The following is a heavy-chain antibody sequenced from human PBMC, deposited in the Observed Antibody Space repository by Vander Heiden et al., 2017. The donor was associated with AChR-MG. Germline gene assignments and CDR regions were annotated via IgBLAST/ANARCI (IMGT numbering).Heavy chain of an antibody. CDR2: IYTSGST. V-gene: IGHV4-61*02. CDR1: GGSISSGSYY. CDR3: ARAPWSSRYYYGMDV. J-gene: IGHJ6*02. Sequence: QVQLQESGPGLVKPSQTLSLTCTGSGGSISSGSYYWSWIRQPAGKGLEWIGRIYTSGSTNYNPSLKSRVTISVDTSKNQFSLKLSSVTAADTAVYYCARAPWSSRYYYGMDVWGQGTTVTVSS. D-gene: IGHD6-13*01.